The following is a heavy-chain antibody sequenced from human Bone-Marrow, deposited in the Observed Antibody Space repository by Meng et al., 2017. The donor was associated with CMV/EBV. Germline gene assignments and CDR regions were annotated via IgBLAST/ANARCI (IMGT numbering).Heavy chain of an antibody. D-gene: IGHD2-2*02. CDR1: GFTFTNAW. CDR2: IWYDGSNK. J-gene: IGHJ6*02. V-gene: IGHV3-33*06. CDR3: AKDLLSCSSTSCYTHHYYYYYGMDV. Sequence: GESLKISCAASGFTFTNAWMSWVRQTPGKGLEWVAVIWYDGSNKYYADSVKGRFTISRDNSKNTLYLQMNSLRAEDTAVYYCAKDLLSCSSTSCYTHHYYYYYGMDVWGQGTTVTVSS.